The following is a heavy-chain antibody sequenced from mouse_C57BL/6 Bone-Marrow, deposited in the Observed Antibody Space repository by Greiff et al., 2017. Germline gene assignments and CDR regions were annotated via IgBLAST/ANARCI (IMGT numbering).Heavy chain of an antibody. CDR1: GFTFSDYG. J-gene: IGHJ1*03. V-gene: IGHV5-17*01. D-gene: IGHD1-1*01. CDR2: ISSGSSTI. Sequence: EVMLVESGGGLVKPGGSLKLSCAASGFTFSDYGMHWVRQAPEKGLEWVAYISSGSSTIYYADTVKGRFTISRDNAKNTLFLQMTSLRSEDTAMYDCARNNGSSFRYFDVWGTGTTVTVSS. CDR3: ARNNGSSFRYFDV.